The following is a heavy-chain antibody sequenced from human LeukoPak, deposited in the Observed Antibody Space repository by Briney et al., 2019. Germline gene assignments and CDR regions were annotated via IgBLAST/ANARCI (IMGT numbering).Heavy chain of an antibody. CDR1: GFTFSSYG. V-gene: IGHV3-30*03. Sequence: PGRSLRLSCAASGFTFSSYGMHWVRQAPGKGLEWVAVISYDGSNKYYAGSVKGRFTISRDNSKNTLYLQMNSLRAEDTAVYYCARSGVPAAMFDYYYYGMDVWGKGTTVTVSS. J-gene: IGHJ6*04. CDR3: ARSGVPAAMFDYYYYGMDV. D-gene: IGHD2-2*01. CDR2: ISYDGSNK.